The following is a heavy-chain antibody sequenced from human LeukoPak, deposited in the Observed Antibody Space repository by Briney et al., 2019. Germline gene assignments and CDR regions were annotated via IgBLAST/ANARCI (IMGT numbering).Heavy chain of an antibody. CDR1: GYTFTGYY. Sequence: ASMKVSCKASGYTFTGYYMHWVRQAPGQGLEWMGRINPNSGGTNYAQKFQGRVTMTRDTSISTAYMELSRLRSDDTAVYYCATTTAMALNYYYYYMDVWGKGTTVTVSS. CDR3: ATTTAMALNYYYYYMDV. J-gene: IGHJ6*03. D-gene: IGHD5-18*01. CDR2: INPNSGGT. V-gene: IGHV1-2*06.